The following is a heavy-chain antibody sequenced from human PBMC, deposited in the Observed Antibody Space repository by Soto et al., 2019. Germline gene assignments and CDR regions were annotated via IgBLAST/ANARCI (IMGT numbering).Heavy chain of an antibody. Sequence: PSETLSLTCAVSGGSISSSNWWSWVRQPPGKGLEWIGEIYHSGSTNYNPSLKSRVTISVDKSKNQFSLTLRSMTAADTAVYYCARTGPSYYYHNSGSPGDYWGQGTLVTVSS. CDR2: IYHSGST. J-gene: IGHJ4*02. CDR1: GGSISSSNW. D-gene: IGHD3-22*01. V-gene: IGHV4-4*02. CDR3: ARTGPSYYYHNSGSPGDY.